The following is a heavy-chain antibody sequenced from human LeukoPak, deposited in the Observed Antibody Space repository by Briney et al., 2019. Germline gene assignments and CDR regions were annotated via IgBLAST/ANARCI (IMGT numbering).Heavy chain of an antibody. CDR1: GYSITNYW. CDR2: IYPGDSDT. D-gene: IGHD2-15*01. J-gene: IGHJ5*02. Sequence: GESLKISCKGSGYSITNYWIGWVRQMPGKGLEWMGIIYPGDSDTRYSPSFQGQVTISADKSISTAYLQWSSLKASDTAMYYCARRGYYCSGGSCYNWFDPWGQGTLVTVSP. CDR3: ARRGYYCSGGSCYNWFDP. V-gene: IGHV5-51*01.